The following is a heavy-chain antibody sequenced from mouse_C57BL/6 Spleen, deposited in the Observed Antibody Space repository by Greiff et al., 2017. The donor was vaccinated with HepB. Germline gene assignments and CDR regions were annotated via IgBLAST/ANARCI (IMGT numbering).Heavy chain of an antibody. Sequence: VQLQQSGAELVRPGASVKLSCTASGFNIKDDYMHWVKQRPEQGLEWIGWIDPENGDTEYASKFQGKATITADTSSNTAYLQLSSLTSEDTAVYYCTTRLMGYWGQGTTLTVSS. CDR3: TTRLMGY. CDR1: GFNIKDDY. J-gene: IGHJ2*01. D-gene: IGHD1-1*02. V-gene: IGHV14-4*01. CDR2: IDPENGDT.